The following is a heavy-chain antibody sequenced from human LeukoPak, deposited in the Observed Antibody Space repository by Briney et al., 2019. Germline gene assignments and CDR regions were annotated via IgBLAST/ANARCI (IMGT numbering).Heavy chain of an antibody. D-gene: IGHD2-15*01. CDR1: GFTFSSYA. CDR3: AQERCTGGSCYDPYNWFDP. Sequence: GGSLRLSCAASGFTFSSYAMSWVRQALGKGLEWVSVISGSGSSTYYANSVKGRFTISRDNSKNTLYLQMNSLRAEDTAVYYCAQERCTGGSCYDPYNWFDPWGQGALVTVSS. CDR2: ISGSGSST. J-gene: IGHJ5*02. V-gene: IGHV3-23*01.